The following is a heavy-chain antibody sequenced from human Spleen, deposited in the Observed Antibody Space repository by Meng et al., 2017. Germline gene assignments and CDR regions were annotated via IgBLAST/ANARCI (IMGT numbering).Heavy chain of an antibody. CDR3: AREQITVVTRYFDL. Sequence: GGSLRLSCAASGFTFSSYAMHWVRQAPGKRLEWVAVISYDGSNKYYADSVKGRFTISRDNSKNTLYLQMNSLRAEDTAVYYCAREQITVVTRYFDLWGRGTLVTVSS. J-gene: IGHJ2*01. V-gene: IGHV3-30*04. CDR2: ISYDGSNK. D-gene: IGHD4-23*01. CDR1: GFTFSSYA.